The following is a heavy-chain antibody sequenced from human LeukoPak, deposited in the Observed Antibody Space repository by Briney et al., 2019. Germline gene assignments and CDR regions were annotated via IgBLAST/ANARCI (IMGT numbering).Heavy chain of an antibody. Sequence: SVKVSCKASGYTISNYAFTWVRQAPGQGLEWMGGIIPIFGTANYAQKFQGRVTITADKSTSTAYMELSSLRSEDTAVYYCARSDTAMGPGSYYYYMDVWGKGTTVTVSS. D-gene: IGHD5-18*01. V-gene: IGHV1-69*06. J-gene: IGHJ6*03. CDR3: ARSDTAMGPGSYYYYMDV. CDR1: GYTISNYA. CDR2: IIPIFGTA.